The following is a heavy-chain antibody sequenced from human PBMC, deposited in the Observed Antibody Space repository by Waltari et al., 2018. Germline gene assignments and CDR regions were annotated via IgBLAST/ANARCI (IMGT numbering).Heavy chain of an antibody. CDR1: GGTFRSYA. J-gene: IGHJ4*02. D-gene: IGHD6-19*01. Sequence: QVQLVQSGAAVKKPGSSVKVSCKASGGTFRSYAISWVRPAPGQGLEWMGGIIPIFGTANYAQKFQGRVTITADESTSTAYMELSSLRSEDTAVYYCARVYPEAVAGSSFDYWGQGTLVTVSS. CDR2: IIPIFGTA. V-gene: IGHV1-69*01. CDR3: ARVYPEAVAGSSFDY.